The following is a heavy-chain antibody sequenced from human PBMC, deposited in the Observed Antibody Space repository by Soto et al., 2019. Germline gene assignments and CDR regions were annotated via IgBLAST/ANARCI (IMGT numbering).Heavy chain of an antibody. Sequence: GXLRLSCAASGFTFSSYAMSWVRQAPGKGXXXXXXXSXXXGRXXYEXXXXXXXKXXXXXXXNKMYMQMNRLRAEDTAVYYCAYSSTPFDYWGQGTMVTVYS. J-gene: IGHJ4*02. CDR3: AYSSTPFDY. CDR1: GFTFSSYA. CDR2: XSXXXGRX. V-gene: IGHV3-23*01. D-gene: IGHD6-13*01.